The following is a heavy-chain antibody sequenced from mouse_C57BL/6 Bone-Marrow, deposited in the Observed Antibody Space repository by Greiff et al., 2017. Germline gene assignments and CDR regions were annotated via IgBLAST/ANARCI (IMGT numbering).Heavy chain of an antibody. CDR1: GFTFSDYG. V-gene: IGHV5-15*01. Sequence: EVKLVESGGGLVQPGGSLKLSCAASGFTFSDYGMPWVRQAPRKGLEWVGFISTLAYSIYYAHTLKGRFTISRENAKNTRYLEMSRLRSEDAAVYYCARQGRAGTYWYFDVWGTGTTVTVSS. D-gene: IGHD4-1*01. CDR3: ARQGRAGTYWYFDV. CDR2: ISTLAYSI. J-gene: IGHJ1*03.